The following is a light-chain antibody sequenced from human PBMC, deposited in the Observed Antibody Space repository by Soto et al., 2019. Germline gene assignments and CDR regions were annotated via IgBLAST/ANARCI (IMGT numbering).Light chain of an antibody. CDR3: QQYGSSGT. V-gene: IGKV3-20*01. CDR2: GAS. CDR1: QSVSNNY. J-gene: IGKJ1*01. Sequence: IVLTQYPGTLSLSPRERATLSCSASQSVSNNYLAWYQQKPGQAHSLLIYGASNRATGIPDSFSGSGSGTDFTLTISRLEPEDFAVYYCQQYGSSGTFGQGTKVDIK.